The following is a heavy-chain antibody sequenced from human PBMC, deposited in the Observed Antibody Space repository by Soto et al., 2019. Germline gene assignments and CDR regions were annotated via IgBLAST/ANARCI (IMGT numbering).Heavy chain of an antibody. CDR3: ARGYGGSYDNWFDP. D-gene: IGHD1-26*01. J-gene: IGHJ5*02. CDR1: GGSISSYY. CDR2: IYYSGST. Sequence: PSETLSLTCTVSGGSISSYYWSWIRQPPGKGLEWIGYIYYSGSTNYNPSLKSRVTISVDTSKNQFSLKLSSVTAADTAVYYCARGYGGSYDNWFDPWGQGTLVTVSS. V-gene: IGHV4-59*01.